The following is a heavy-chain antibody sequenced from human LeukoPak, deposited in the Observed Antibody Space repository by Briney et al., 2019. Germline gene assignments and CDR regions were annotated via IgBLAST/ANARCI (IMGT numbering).Heavy chain of an antibody. J-gene: IGHJ6*02. Sequence: PGGSLRLSCAASGFTFSSYSMNWVRQAPGKGLEWVSHITASGTAMFYADSVKGRFTISRDNAKNSLYLQMNSLRDEDTAVYYCARGEWELLLGSYYYYYGMDVWGQGTTVTVSS. CDR2: ITASGTAM. D-gene: IGHD1-26*01. V-gene: IGHV3-48*02. CDR1: GFTFSSYS. CDR3: ARGEWELLLGSYYYYYGMDV.